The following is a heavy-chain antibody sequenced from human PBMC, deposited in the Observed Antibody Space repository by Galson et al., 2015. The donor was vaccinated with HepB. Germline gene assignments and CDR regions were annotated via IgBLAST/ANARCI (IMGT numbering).Heavy chain of an antibody. V-gene: IGHV3-7*01. CDR2: IRQDGSEK. D-gene: IGHD2/OR15-2a*01. J-gene: IGHJ6*03. CDR3: ARTARIYNYYMDV. Sequence: SLRLSCAASGFIFSNYWMDWVRQAPGKGLEWVAKIRQDGSEKYYGDSVKGRFTISRDNAKNSLYLQMNSLRVEDTAVYYCARTARIYNYYMDVWGKGTTVTVSS. CDR1: GFIFSNYW.